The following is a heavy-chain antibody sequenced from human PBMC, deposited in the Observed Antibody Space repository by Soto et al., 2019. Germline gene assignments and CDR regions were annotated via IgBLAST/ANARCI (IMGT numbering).Heavy chain of an antibody. J-gene: IGHJ5*02. Sequence: SETLSLTCTVFGGSISSSGHYWGWIRQTPGKGLEWIGNIFYSGGTHYNASFRSRVSISVDSSKNQLSLKVTSVTAADTAVYYCARRSYGSGVDLWGRGTLVTVSS. D-gene: IGHD3-10*01. CDR3: ARRSYGSGVDL. CDR1: GGSISSSGHY. CDR2: IFYSGGT. V-gene: IGHV4-39*01.